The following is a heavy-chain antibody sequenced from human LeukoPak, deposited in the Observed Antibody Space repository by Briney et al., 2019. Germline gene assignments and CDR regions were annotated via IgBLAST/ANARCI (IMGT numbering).Heavy chain of an antibody. CDR2: ISAYNGNT. CDR1: GYTLTSYG. CDR3: ASGSYYDSSNS. Sequence: VASVKVSCKASGYTLTSYGISWVRQAPGQGLEWMGWISAYNGNTNYAQKLQGRVTMTTDTSTSAAYMELRSLRSDDTAVYYCASGSYYDSSNSWGQGTLVTVSS. D-gene: IGHD3-22*01. V-gene: IGHV1-18*01. J-gene: IGHJ4*02.